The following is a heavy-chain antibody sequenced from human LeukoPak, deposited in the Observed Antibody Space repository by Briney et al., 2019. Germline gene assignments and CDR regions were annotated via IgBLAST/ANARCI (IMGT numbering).Heavy chain of an antibody. J-gene: IGHJ6*02. V-gene: IGHV1-18*01. CDR2: ISAYNGNT. Sequence: GASVKVSCKASGYTFTSYGISWVRQAPGQGLEWMGWISAYNGNTNYAQKLQGRVTMTTDTSTSTAYMELRSLRSDDTAVYYCARDRYCSSTSCYRRYYYGMDVWGQGTTVTVSS. CDR1: GYTFTSYG. CDR3: ARDRYCSSTSCYRRYYYGMDV. D-gene: IGHD2-2*01.